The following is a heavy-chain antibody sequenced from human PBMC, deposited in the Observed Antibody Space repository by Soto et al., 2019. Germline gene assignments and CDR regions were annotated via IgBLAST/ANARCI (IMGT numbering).Heavy chain of an antibody. CDR1: GDFISSADYF. D-gene: IGHD2-8*01. CDR2: IFHSGTT. J-gene: IGHJ4*02. V-gene: IGHV4-30-4*01. Sequence: SETLSLTCRASGDFISSADYFWTWIRQSPGKGLEWMGYIFHSGTTYYNPSLKGRLLMSIENSKTQFSLRLTSVPAADSAVYFRAREPYLTKARNDFWGPGTWVPVPS. CDR3: AREPYLTKARNDF.